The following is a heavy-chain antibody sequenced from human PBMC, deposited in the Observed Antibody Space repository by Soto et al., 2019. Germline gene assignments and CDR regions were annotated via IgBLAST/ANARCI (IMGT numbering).Heavy chain of an antibody. CDR2: IYHSGST. CDR1: GGSISSGGYS. D-gene: IGHD2-15*01. V-gene: IGHV4-30-2*01. Sequence: SETLSLTCAVSGGSISSGGYSGSWIRQPPGKGLEWIGYIYHSGSTYYNPSLKSRVTISVDRSKNQFSLKLSSVTAADTAVYYCARGEVVALGYWGQGSLVSVSS. J-gene: IGHJ4*02. CDR3: ARGEVVALGY.